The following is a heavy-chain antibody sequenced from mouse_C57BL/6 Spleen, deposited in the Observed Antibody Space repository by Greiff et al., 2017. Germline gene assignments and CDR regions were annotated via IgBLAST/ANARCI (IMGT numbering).Heavy chain of an antibody. Sequence: QLQQSGAELARPGASVKMSCKASGYTFTSYTMHWVKQRPGQGLEWIGYINPSSGYPKYNQKFKDKATLTADNSSSTAYMQLSSLTSEDSAVYYYASTTMGYWGQGTTLTVSS. CDR1: GYTFTSYT. V-gene: IGHV1-4*01. CDR3: ASTTMGY. CDR2: INPSSGYP. J-gene: IGHJ2*01. D-gene: IGHD2-1*01.